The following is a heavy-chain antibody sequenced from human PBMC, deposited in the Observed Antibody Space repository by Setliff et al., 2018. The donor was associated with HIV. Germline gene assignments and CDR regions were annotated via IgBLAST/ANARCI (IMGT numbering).Heavy chain of an antibody. J-gene: IGHJ4*02. Sequence: PSETLSLTCTVSGGSTSSSRYYWGWIRQPPGKGLEWIGSIYYSGSTDYNPSLKSRVTISVDTSKNQFSLKLSSVTAADTAVYYCAGNYCSAGSCYHDYWGQGTLVTVSS. CDR2: IYYSGST. V-gene: IGHV4-39*01. D-gene: IGHD2-15*01. CDR1: GGSTSSSRYY. CDR3: AGNYCSAGSCYHDY.